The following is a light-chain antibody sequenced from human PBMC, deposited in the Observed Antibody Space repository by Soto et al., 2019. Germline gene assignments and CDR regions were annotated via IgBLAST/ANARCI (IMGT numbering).Light chain of an antibody. CDR2: DAA. CDR3: QKRGNWPAT. V-gene: IGKV3-11*01. Sequence: ETLLTQSPATLSLSPGERATLSCRASQSVNNFLAWYQQKPGPAPRLLIYDAAYRATGVPTRFSGSGSGTDLPLTISNPEPEDFAVYYCQKRGNWPATFGPGTKVEIK. J-gene: IGKJ3*01. CDR1: QSVNNF.